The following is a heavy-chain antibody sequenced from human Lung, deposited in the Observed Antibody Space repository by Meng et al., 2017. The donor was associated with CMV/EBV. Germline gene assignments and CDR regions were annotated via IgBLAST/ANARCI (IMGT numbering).Heavy chain of an antibody. D-gene: IGHD5-24*01. CDR1: GGSVSGGTYS. J-gene: IGHJ5*02. CDR3: ARGANGFNLGFFDP. Sequence: QVQLQESGPGLGKPSQTLSLTCTVSGGSVSGGTYSWSWIRQPAGKGLEWIGRIYTTGTTNYNPSLKSRVIISADTSKNQFSLRLTSVTAADTAVYYCARGANGFNLGFFDPWGQGHLVTVGS. CDR2: IYTTGTT. V-gene: IGHV4-61*02.